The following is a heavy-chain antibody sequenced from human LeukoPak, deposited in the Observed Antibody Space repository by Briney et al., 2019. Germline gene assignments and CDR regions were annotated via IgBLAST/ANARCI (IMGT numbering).Heavy chain of an antibody. D-gene: IGHD7-27*01. Sequence: GGSLRLSCAASGFFVSSNYMSWVRQAPGKGLEWVAIIYSGDTTYYADSVKVRFSISRDNSKNTVYLQMNTLTDEDTAVNFRARDYWGGKWFDMGGWGTVATVTS. CDR1: GFFVSSNY. J-gene: IGHJ5*02. CDR3: ARDYWGGKWFDM. V-gene: IGHV3-53*01. CDR2: IYSGDTT.